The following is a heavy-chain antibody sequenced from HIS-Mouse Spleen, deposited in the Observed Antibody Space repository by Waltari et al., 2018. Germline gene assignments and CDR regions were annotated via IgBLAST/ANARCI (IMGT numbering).Heavy chain of an antibody. CDR3: ARVYYDFCSGYYY. Sequence: QVQMVQSGAEVKKPGASVKVSCKASGYTFTSYDINWVRQATGQGLEWMGWMNPNRGNTGYAQKFPGRVTMTRNTSISTAYMELSSLRSEDTAVYYCARVYYDFCSGYYYWGQGTLVTVSS. D-gene: IGHD3-3*01. V-gene: IGHV1-8*01. CDR2: MNPNRGNT. CDR1: GYTFTSYD. J-gene: IGHJ4*02.